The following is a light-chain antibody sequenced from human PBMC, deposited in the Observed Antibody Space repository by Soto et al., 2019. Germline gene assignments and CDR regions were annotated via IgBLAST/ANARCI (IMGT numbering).Light chain of an antibody. Sequence: QSALTQPASVSGSPGQSITISCTGTSSDVGGYNSVSWYQQHPAKAPKLMIYEVTNRPSGVSDRFSGSKSDNTATLTISGLQAEDEADYYCTSFTATNTWVFGGGTKLT. J-gene: IGLJ3*02. CDR1: SSDVGGYNS. CDR2: EVT. V-gene: IGLV2-14*01. CDR3: TSFTATNTWV.